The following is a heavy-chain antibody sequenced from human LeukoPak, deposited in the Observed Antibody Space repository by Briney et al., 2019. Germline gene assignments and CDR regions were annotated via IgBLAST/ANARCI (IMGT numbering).Heavy chain of an antibody. Sequence: SETLSLTCAVSGGSISSGGYSWSWIRQPPGRGLEWIGYIYQRGSTYYNPSLKSRVTISVDRSKNQFSLKLSSVTAADTAVYYCARAPPHYYDSSGYRGGDAFDIWGQGTMVTVSS. D-gene: IGHD3-22*01. CDR3: ARAPPHYYDSSGYRGGDAFDI. CDR1: GGSISSGGYS. CDR2: IYQRGST. J-gene: IGHJ3*02. V-gene: IGHV4-30-2*01.